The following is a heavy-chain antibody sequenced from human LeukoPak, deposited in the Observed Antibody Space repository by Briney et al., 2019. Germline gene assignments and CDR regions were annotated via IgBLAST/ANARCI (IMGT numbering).Heavy chain of an antibody. J-gene: IGHJ4*02. CDR1: GFTFSDYY. D-gene: IGHD6-13*01. CDR2: ISSSGSTT. V-gene: IGHV3-11*01. CDR3: AKGENRYSSSRYYFDY. Sequence: GGSLRLSCAASGFTFSDYYMSWIRQAPGKGLEWVSYISSSGSTTYYADSVKGRFTISRDNAKNSLYLQMNSLRAEDTAVYYCAKGENRYSSSRYYFDYWGQGTLVTVSS.